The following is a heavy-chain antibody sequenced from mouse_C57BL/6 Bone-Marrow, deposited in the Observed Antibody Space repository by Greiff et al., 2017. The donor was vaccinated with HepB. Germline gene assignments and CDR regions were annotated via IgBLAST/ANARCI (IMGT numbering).Heavy chain of an antibody. Sequence: EVMLVESGPGLVKPSQTVFLTCTVTGISITTGNYRWSWIRQFPGNKLEWIGYIYYSGTITYNPSLTSRTTITRDTPKNQFFLEMNSLTAEDTATYYCARNYGSSYGAMDYWGQGTSVTVSS. CDR1: GISITTGNYR. D-gene: IGHD1-1*01. CDR3: ARNYGSSYGAMDY. J-gene: IGHJ4*01. V-gene: IGHV3-5*01. CDR2: IYYSGTI.